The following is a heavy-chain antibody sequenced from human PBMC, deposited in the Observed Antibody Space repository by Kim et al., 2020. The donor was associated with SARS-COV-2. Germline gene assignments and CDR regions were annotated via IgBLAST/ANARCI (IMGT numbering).Heavy chain of an antibody. D-gene: IGHD3-3*01. CDR3: ARSRINYDFWSGVCGFDL. J-gene: IGHJ2*01. Sequence: KGRFTISRDNAKNSLYLQMNSLRAEYTAVYYCARSRINYDFWSGVCGFDLWGRGTLVTVSS. V-gene: IGHV3-11*04.